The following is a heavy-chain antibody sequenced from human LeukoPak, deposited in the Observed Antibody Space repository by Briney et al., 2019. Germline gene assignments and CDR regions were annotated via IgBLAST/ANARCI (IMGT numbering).Heavy chain of an antibody. CDR2: INHSGSA. V-gene: IGHV4-34*01. CDR3: ARGLGQYSRDLPTVNWFDP. Sequence: SETLSLTCAVYGGSFSGYYWSWIRQPPGKGLEWIGEINHSGSANYNPSLKSRVTISVDTSKNQFSLKLSSVTAADTAVYYCARGLGQYSRDLPTVNWFDPWGQGTLVTVSS. CDR1: GGSFSGYY. D-gene: IGHD2/OR15-2a*01. J-gene: IGHJ5*02.